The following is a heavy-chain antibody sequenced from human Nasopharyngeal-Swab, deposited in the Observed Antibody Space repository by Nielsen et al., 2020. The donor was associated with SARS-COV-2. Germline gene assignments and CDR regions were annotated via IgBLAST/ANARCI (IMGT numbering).Heavy chain of an antibody. J-gene: IGHJ4*02. V-gene: IGHV5-51*01. CDR1: GYSFISYW. Sequence: QVSCKGSGYSFISYWIGWVRQMPGKGLEWMGIIYPGDSDTRYSPSFQGQVTISADKSISTAYLQWSSLKASDTAMYYCARGLYLGELSPKTPFDYWGQGTLVTVSS. CDR2: IYPGDSDT. CDR3: ARGLYLGELSPKTPFDY. D-gene: IGHD3-16*02.